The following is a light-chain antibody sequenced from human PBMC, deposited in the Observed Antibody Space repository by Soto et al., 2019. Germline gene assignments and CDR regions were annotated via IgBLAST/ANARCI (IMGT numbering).Light chain of an antibody. CDR1: SSDVGSYNP. J-gene: IGLJ1*01. Sequence: QSALTQPASVSGAPGQSITISCTGTSSDVGSYNPVSWYQQHPGKAPKLMIYEGNKRPSGVSTRFSGSKSGNTASLTISGLQAEDEADYYCCSYAGSTTSIFATGTKVTVL. CDR2: EGN. CDR3: CSYAGSTTSI. V-gene: IGLV2-23*01.